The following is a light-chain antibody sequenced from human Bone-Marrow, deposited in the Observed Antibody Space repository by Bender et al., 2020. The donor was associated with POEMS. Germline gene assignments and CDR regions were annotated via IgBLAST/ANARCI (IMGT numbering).Light chain of an antibody. CDR3: CSYAGSYTYV. J-gene: IGLJ1*01. CDR1: SSDVGRYDY. CDR2: DVS. V-gene: IGLV2-11*01. Sequence: QSALTQPASVSGSPGQSITISCTGTSSDVGRYDYVSWYQQHPGKAPKLMVYDVSQRPSGVPARFSGSKSGNTASLTISGLQAEDEADYFCCSYAGSYTYVFGSGTEVTVL.